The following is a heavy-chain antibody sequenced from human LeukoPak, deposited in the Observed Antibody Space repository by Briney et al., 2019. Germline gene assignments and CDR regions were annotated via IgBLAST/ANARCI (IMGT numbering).Heavy chain of an antibody. CDR2: IIPIFGTA. CDR1: GGTFSSYA. Sequence: SVKVSCKASGGTFSSYAISWGRQAPGQGLEWMGGIIPIFGTANYAQKFQGRVTITTDESTSTAYMELSSLRSEDTAVYYCARESGITMIDRGYYYMDVWGKGTTVTVSS. CDR3: ARESGITMIDRGYYYMDV. J-gene: IGHJ6*03. V-gene: IGHV1-69*05. D-gene: IGHD3-22*01.